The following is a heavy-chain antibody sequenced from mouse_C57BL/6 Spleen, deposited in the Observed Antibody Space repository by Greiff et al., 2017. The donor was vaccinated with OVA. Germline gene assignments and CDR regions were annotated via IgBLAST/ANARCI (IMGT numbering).Heavy chain of an antibody. CDR3: ARAHEGYYAMDY. V-gene: IGHV5-4*01. CDR2: ISDGGSYT. J-gene: IGHJ4*01. Sequence: EVQVVESGGGLVKPGGSLKLSCAASGFTFSSYAMSWVRQTPEKRLEWVATISDGGSYTYYPDNVKGRFTISRDNAKNNLYLQMSHLKSEDTAMYYCARAHEGYYAMDYWGQGTSVTVSS. CDR1: GFTFSSYA.